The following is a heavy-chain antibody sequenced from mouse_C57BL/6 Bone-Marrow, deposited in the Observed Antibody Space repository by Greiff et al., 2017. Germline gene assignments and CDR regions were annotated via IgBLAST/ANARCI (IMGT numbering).Heavy chain of an antibody. J-gene: IGHJ4*01. CDR3: AREDCYGGSCYYAMDY. Sequence: VQLQQPGAELVKPGASVKLSCKASGYTFTSYWMHWVKQRPGQGLEWIGMIHPNSGGTNYNEKFKSKATLTVDKSSSTAYMQLSSLTSEDSAVYYCAREDCYGGSCYYAMDYWGQGTSVTVSS. CDR2: IHPNSGGT. V-gene: IGHV1-64*01. D-gene: IGHD1-1*01. CDR1: GYTFTSYW.